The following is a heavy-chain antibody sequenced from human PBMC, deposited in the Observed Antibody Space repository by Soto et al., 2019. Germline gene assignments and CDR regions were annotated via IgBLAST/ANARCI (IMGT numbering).Heavy chain of an antibody. V-gene: IGHV1-3*01. CDR2: INAGYGNT. Sequence: ASVKVSCKASGYTFSSYAMHWVRQAPGQRLEWMGWINAGYGNTKSSQKFQDRVTISRDTSASTAYMELTSLRSEDTAVYYCARETGDGTFDFGCQGTLVTVSS. D-gene: IGHD7-27*01. CDR1: GYTFSSYA. J-gene: IGHJ4*02. CDR3: ARETGDGTFDF.